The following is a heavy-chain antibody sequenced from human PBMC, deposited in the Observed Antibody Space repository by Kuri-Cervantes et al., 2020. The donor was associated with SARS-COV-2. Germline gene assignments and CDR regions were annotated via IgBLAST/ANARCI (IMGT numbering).Heavy chain of an antibody. Sequence: GESLKISCAASGFTFSTYAMSWVRQAPGKGLEWVSGISGSGSNTHYADSVKGRFTISRDNSKNTLDLQMNSLRAEDTAVYYCARGVVPAAIRYYYYYYYMDVWGKGTTVTVSS. CDR1: GFTFSTYA. CDR2: ISGSGSNT. D-gene: IGHD2-2*02. V-gene: IGHV3-23*01. J-gene: IGHJ6*03. CDR3: ARGVVPAAIRYYYYYYYMDV.